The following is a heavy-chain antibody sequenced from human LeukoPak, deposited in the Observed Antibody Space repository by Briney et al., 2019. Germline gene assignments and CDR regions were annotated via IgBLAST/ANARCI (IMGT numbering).Heavy chain of an antibody. CDR1: GYTFTSYY. Sequence: ASVKVSCKASGYTFTSYYMHWVRQAPGQGLEWMGIINPSGGSTSYAQKFQGRVTMTRDMSTSTVYMELSSLRSEDTAVYYCARDPASGDLHTMSQIYYHYYMDVWGKGTTVTVSS. V-gene: IGHV1-46*01. CDR3: ARDPASGDLHTMSQIYYHYYMDV. J-gene: IGHJ6*03. CDR2: INPSGGST. D-gene: IGHD2-21*01.